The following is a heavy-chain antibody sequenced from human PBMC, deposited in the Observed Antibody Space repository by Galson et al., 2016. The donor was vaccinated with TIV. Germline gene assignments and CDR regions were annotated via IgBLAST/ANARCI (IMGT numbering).Heavy chain of an antibody. Sequence: SLRLSCAASGFTFSNVWMNWFRQAPGMGLEWVGRIKNKIDGGTTDYGAPVKGRLTISRDDSKSTVYLQMNSLNSEDTGVYYCATWDYHDNWFHPWGQGTLVTVSS. CDR1: GFTFSNVW. V-gene: IGHV3-15*01. CDR2: IKNKIDGGTT. J-gene: IGHJ5*02. D-gene: IGHD1-7*01. CDR3: ATWDYHDNWFHP.